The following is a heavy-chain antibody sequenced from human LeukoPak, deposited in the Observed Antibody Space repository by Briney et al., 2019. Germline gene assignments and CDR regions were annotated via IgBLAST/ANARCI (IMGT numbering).Heavy chain of an antibody. CDR1: GYTFTSYG. D-gene: IGHD3-9*01. Sequence: GASVKVSCKASGYTFTSYGISWVRQAPGQGLEWMGWISAYNGNTNYAQKLQGRVTMTTDTSTSTAYMELSSLRSEDTAVYYCARVAYQDHVLRYFDWFTPPLYYFDYWGQGTLVTVSS. J-gene: IGHJ4*02. CDR3: ARVAYQDHVLRYFDWFTPPLYYFDY. CDR2: ISAYNGNT. V-gene: IGHV1-18*01.